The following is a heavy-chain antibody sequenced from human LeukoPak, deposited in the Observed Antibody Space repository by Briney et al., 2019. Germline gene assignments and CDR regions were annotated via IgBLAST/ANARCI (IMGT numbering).Heavy chain of an antibody. D-gene: IGHD3-22*01. Sequence: GASVKVSCKASGYTFTGYYMHWVRQAPGQGLEWMGWINPNSGGTNYAQKFQGRVTMTRDTSISTAYMELSRLGSDDTAVYYCARGSSAPFYDSSGYEGLGAFDIWGQGTMVTVSS. CDR3: ARGSSAPFYDSSGYEGLGAFDI. V-gene: IGHV1-2*02. CDR1: GYTFTGYY. J-gene: IGHJ3*02. CDR2: INPNSGGT.